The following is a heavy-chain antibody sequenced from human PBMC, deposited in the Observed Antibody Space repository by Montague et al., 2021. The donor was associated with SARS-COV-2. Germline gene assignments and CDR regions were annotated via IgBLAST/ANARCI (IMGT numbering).Heavy chain of an antibody. Sequence: SETLSLTCTVSCGSISSSSYYWGWIRQPPGKGLEWIGSIYYSGSTYYNPSPKSRVTISVDTSKNQFSLKLSSVTAADTAVYYCARFYCSGGSCYSGLVRDWGQGTLVTVSS. CDR3: ARFYCSGGSCYSGLVRD. CDR1: CGSISSSSYY. J-gene: IGHJ4*02. V-gene: IGHV4-39*01. CDR2: IYYSGST. D-gene: IGHD2-15*01.